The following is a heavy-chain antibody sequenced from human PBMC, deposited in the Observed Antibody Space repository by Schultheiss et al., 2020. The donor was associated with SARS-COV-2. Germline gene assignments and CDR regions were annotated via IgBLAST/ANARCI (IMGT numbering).Heavy chain of an antibody. CDR3: ARRDSSGSRPDFDY. Sequence: GSLRLSCAVYGESFNGFSWTWIRQSPGKGLEWIGQVSHSGATHYSPSLKRRVTISVDTSKNQFSLKLSSVTAADTAVYYCARRDSSGSRPDFDYWGQGTLVTVSS. D-gene: IGHD6-19*01. V-gene: IGHV4-34*01. CDR1: GESFNGFS. J-gene: IGHJ4*02. CDR2: VSHSGAT.